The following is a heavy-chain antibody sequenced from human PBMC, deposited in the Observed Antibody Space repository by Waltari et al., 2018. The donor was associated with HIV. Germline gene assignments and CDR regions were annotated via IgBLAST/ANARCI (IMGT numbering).Heavy chain of an antibody. J-gene: IGHJ4*02. V-gene: IGHV5-51*01. CDR1: GYNFTPYW. CDR3: ARGLPKQWLAYFDY. CDR2: IHPGDADT. Sequence: EVQLVQSGAEVKKPGESLKISCQSSGYNFTPYWIGWVRQMPGKGLEWMGIIHPGDADTRYSPSFQGQVTISADKSISTAFLQWSSLKASDTAMYYCARGLPKQWLAYFDYWGQGTLVTVSS. D-gene: IGHD6-19*01.